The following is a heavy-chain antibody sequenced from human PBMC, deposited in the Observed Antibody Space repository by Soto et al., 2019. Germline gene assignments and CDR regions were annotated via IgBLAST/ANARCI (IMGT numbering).Heavy chain of an antibody. V-gene: IGHV3-30-3*01. CDR3: VRGPGHGAFDI. CDR2: ISPDGNNA. CDR1: GSTFSSYD. Sequence: QVQLVESGGDVVQPGRSLRLSCAASGSTFSSYDIHWVRQTPGKGLEWVAHISPDGNNAYYADSVKGRFTISRANARNEVYLQANSLGPEDTAVYHCVRGPGHGAFDIWGQGTLLTFSS. J-gene: IGHJ3*02.